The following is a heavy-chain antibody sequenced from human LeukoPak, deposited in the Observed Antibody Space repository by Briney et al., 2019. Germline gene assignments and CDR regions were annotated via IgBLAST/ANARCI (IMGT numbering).Heavy chain of an antibody. V-gene: IGHV5-51*01. CDR2: IYPGDSDT. D-gene: IGHD3-22*01. CDR3: ARLSGYYDSSGLGY. J-gene: IGHJ4*02. Sequence: PGESLKISCEGSGYTFSIYWIGWVRQMPGEGLEWMGIIYPGDSDTRYSPSFQGQVTISADKSISTAYLQWSSLKASDTAMYYCARLSGYYDSSGLGYWGQGTLVTVSS. CDR1: GYTFSIYW.